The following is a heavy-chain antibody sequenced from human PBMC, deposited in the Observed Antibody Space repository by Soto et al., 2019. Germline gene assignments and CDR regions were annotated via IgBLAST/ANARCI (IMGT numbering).Heavy chain of an antibody. D-gene: IGHD6-13*01. CDR1: GYTFTGYY. J-gene: IGHJ6*02. CDR2: INPNSGGT. CDR3: ARAVAAAGTGYYYYYGMDV. V-gene: IGHV1-2*04. Sequence: ASVKVSCKASGYTFTGYYMHWVRQAPGQGLEWMGWINPNSGGTNYAQKFQGWVTMTRDTSINTAYMELSRLRSDDTAVYYCARAVAAAGTGYYYYYGMDVWGQGTTVTVSS.